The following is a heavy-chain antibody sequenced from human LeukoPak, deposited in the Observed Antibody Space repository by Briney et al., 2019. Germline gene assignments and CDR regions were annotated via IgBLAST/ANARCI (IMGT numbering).Heavy chain of an antibody. D-gene: IGHD6-6*01. J-gene: IGHJ4*02. CDR3: ARGSEYTSSTNYYFDY. Sequence: GGSLRLSCAASGFTFSSYAMSWVRQAPGKGLEWVANIKQDGSEKHYVDSVKGRFTISRDNAKKSLFLHMNSLRVEDTAVYNCARGSEYTSSTNYYFDYWGQGTLVTVSS. V-gene: IGHV3-7*01. CDR2: IKQDGSEK. CDR1: GFTFSSYA.